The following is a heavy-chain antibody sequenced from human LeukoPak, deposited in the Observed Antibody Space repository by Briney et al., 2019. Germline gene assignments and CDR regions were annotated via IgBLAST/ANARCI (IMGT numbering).Heavy chain of an antibody. CDR2: VYYSGST. V-gene: IGHV4-39*01. D-gene: IGHD3-3*01. J-gene: IGHJ4*02. Sequence: PSETLSLTCTVSGGSISSYYWGWIRQPPGKGLEWIGSVYYSGSTYSNPSLKSRVTIFVDTSKNQFSLKLTSVTAADTGVYYCARLNNEFWYWGQGTLVTVSS. CDR1: GGSISSYY. CDR3: ARLNNEFWY.